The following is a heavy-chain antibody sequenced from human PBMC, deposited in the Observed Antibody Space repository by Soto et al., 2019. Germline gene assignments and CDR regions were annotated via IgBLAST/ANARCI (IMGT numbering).Heavy chain of an antibody. CDR3: AKDRVGCSSTSCYVVGDDAFDI. Sequence: PGGSLRLSCAASGFTFSSYAMSWVRQAPGKGLEWVSAIIGSGGSTYYADSVKGRFTISRDNSKNTLYLQMNSLRAEDTAVYYCAKDRVGCSSTSCYVVGDDAFDIWGQGTMVTVSS. V-gene: IGHV3-23*01. CDR2: IIGSGGST. CDR1: GFTFSSYA. J-gene: IGHJ3*02. D-gene: IGHD2-2*01.